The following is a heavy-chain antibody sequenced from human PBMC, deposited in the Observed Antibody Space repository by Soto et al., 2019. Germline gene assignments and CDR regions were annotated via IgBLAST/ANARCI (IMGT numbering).Heavy chain of an antibody. CDR1: GDSVSSTHW. V-gene: IGHV4-4*02. Sequence: PSETLSLTCGVSGDSVSSTHWWTWVRQTPGKGLEWIGEVYHTGTTKYNPSLKNRVTISVDKSNNQFSLDLKSVTAADTAVYYYATLPPRIVVTVLPMPSWGQGTLVTVSS. J-gene: IGHJ1*01. D-gene: IGHD2-15*01. CDR3: ATLPPRIVVTVLPMPS. CDR2: VYHTGTT.